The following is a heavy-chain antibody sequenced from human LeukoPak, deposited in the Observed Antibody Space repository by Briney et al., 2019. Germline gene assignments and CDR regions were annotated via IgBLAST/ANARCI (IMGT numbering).Heavy chain of an antibody. D-gene: IGHD3-3*01. CDR2: INHSGST. Sequence: SETLSLTCAVYGGSFSGYYWSWIRQPPGKGLEWIGEINHSGSTNYNPSLKSRVTISVDTSKNQFSLKLSSVTAADTAVYYCARDHVVFGVVIIGFDYWGQGTLVTVSS. CDR1: GGSFSGYY. V-gene: IGHV4-34*01. CDR3: ARDHVVFGVVIIGFDY. J-gene: IGHJ4*02.